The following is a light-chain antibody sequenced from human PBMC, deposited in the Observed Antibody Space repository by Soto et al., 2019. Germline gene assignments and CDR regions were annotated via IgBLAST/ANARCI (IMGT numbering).Light chain of an antibody. V-gene: IGKV3-20*01. CDR2: GAS. CDR1: QSVNNNY. Sequence: EIVLTQSPGTLYLSPGERATLSCRASQSVNNNYLAWYQQKPGQAPRLLIYGASSRATGIPDRFSGSGSGTDFTLTISRLEPEDFAVYYCQQYGSLVTFGGGTKVEIK. J-gene: IGKJ4*01. CDR3: QQYGSLVT.